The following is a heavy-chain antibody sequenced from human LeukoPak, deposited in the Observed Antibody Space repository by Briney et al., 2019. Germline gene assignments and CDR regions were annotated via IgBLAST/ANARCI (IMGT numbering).Heavy chain of an antibody. CDR1: GFTFSSYA. D-gene: IGHD6-6*01. CDR3: ARDGTSEQLVPLDY. J-gene: IGHJ4*02. V-gene: IGHV3-30-3*01. CDR2: ISYDGSNK. Sequence: GRSLRLSCAASGFTFSSYAMHWVRQAPGKGLEWVAVISYDGSNKYYADSVKGRFTISRDNSKNTLYLQMNSLRAEDTAVYYCARDGTSEQLVPLDYWGQGTLVTVSS.